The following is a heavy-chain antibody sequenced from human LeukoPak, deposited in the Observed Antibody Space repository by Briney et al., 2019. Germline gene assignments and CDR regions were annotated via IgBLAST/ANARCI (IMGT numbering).Heavy chain of an antibody. CDR2: IIPIFGTA. Sequence: SVKVSCKASGGTSSSYAISWVRQAPGQGLEWMGGIIPIFGTANYAQKFQGRVTITADKSTSTAYMELSSLRSEDTAVYYCARVGITMVRGANNWFDPWGQGTLVTVSS. V-gene: IGHV1-69*06. D-gene: IGHD3-10*01. CDR1: GGTSSSYA. CDR3: ARVGITMVRGANNWFDP. J-gene: IGHJ5*02.